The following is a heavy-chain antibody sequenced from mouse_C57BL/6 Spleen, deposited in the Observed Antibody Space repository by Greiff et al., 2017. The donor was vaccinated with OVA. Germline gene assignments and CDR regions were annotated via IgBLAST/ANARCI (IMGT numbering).Heavy chain of an antibody. V-gene: IGHV1-82*01. D-gene: IGHD2-2*01. J-gene: IGHJ2*01. Sequence: QVQLQQSGPELVKPGASVKISCKASGYAFSSSWMNWVKQRPGKGLEWIGRIYPGDGDTNYNGKFKGKATLTADKSSSTAYMQLSSLTSEDSAVYFCARFYYGYDGGDYWGQGTTLTVSS. CDR2: IYPGDGDT. CDR1: GYAFSSSW. CDR3: ARFYYGYDGGDY.